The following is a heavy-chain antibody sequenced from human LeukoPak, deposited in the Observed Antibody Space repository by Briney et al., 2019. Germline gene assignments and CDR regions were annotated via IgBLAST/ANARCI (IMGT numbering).Heavy chain of an antibody. CDR1: GFTFSDHY. V-gene: IGHV3-72*01. D-gene: IGHD2-21*02. CDR2: TRNKANSYTT. J-gene: IGHJ3*02. CDR3: ARGGVLAYCGGDCSGSDAFDI. Sequence: GGSLRLSCAASGFTFSDHYMDWVRQAPGKGLEWVGRTRNKANSYTTEYAASVKGRFTISRDDSKNSLYLQMNSLKTEDTAVYYCARGGVLAYCGGDCSGSDAFDIWGQGTMVTVSS.